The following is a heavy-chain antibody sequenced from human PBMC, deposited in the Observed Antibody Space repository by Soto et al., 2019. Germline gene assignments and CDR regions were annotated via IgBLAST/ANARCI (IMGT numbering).Heavy chain of an antibody. D-gene: IGHD3-3*01. CDR2: ISSSSSTI. Sequence: GGSLRLSCAASGFTFSSYSMNWVRQAPGKGLEWVSYISSSSSTIYYADSVKGRFTISRENAKNSLYLQMNSLRDEDTAVYYCARDLITIFGVDLYGMDVWGQGTTVTVSS. J-gene: IGHJ6*02. CDR3: ARDLITIFGVDLYGMDV. V-gene: IGHV3-48*02. CDR1: GFTFSSYS.